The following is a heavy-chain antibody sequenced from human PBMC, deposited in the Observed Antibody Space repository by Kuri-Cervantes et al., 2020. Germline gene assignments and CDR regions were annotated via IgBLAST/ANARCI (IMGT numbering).Heavy chain of an antibody. J-gene: IGHJ6*02. CDR1: GGSISSGGYY. Sequence: GSLTLSCAVSGGSISSGGYYWSWIRQPPGKGLEWFGEINHSGSTNYNPSLKSRVTISVDTSKDQFYLKLSSVTAADTAVYYCARLRITILNYNYGMDVWGQGTTVTVSS. V-gene: IGHV4-34*01. CDR3: ARLRITILNYNYGMDV. D-gene: IGHD3-9*01. CDR2: INHSGST.